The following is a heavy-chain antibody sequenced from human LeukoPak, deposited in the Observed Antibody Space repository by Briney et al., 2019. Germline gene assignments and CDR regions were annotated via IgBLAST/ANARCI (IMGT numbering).Heavy chain of an antibody. Sequence: SETLSLTCAVYGGSFSGYYWSWIRQPPGKGLEWIGEINHSGSTNYNPSLKSRVTISVDTSKNQFSLKLSSVTAADTAVYYCARGSRNYYDSSGQKSYYFDYWGQGTLVTVSS. V-gene: IGHV4-34*01. CDR3: ARGSRNYYDSSGQKSYYFDY. J-gene: IGHJ4*02. CDR2: INHSGST. CDR1: GGSFSGYY. D-gene: IGHD3-22*01.